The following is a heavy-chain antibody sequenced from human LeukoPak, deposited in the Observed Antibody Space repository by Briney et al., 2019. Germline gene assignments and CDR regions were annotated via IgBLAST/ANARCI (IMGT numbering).Heavy chain of an antibody. D-gene: IGHD2-8*01. CDR2: IRSKAYGGTT. J-gene: IGHJ5*02. CDR3: TRSQLLMVYASNDYGDPGVGLGWFDP. CDR1: GFTFGDYA. Sequence: GGSLRLSCTASGFTFGDYAMSWVRQAPGKGLEWVGFIRSKAYGGTTEYAASVKGRFTISRDDSKSIAYLQMNSLKTEDTAVYYCTRSQLLMVYASNDYGDPGVGLGWFDPWGQGTLVTVSS. V-gene: IGHV3-49*04.